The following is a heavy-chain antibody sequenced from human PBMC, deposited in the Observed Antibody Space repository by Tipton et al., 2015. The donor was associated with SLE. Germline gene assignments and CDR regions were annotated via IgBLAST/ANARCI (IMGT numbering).Heavy chain of an antibody. CDR1: GGSIRSSSYY. CDR2: IYYSGST. J-gene: IGHJ6*02. Sequence: TLSLTCTVSGGSIRSSSYYWGWIRQPPGKGLEWIGSIYYSGSTYYNPSLKSRVTISVDTSKNQFSLKLSSVTAADTAVYYCARCDGSGVDYYYYGMDVWGQGTTVTVSS. CDR3: ARCDGSGVDYYYYGMDV. D-gene: IGHD3-10*01. V-gene: IGHV4-39*01.